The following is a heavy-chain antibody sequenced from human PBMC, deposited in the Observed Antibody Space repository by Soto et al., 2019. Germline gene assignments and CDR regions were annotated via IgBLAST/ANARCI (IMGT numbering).Heavy chain of an antibody. CDR1: GFPFRTYS. Sequence: PGGSLRLSCAASGFPFRTYSMNWVRQAPGKGLEWVSLISSSSSYIYYADSLKGRFTISRDNAKNSLYLEMNNLRAEDTAVYYCARFVSATAINDHWGQGTLVTVSS. CDR2: ISSSSSYI. CDR3: ARFVSATAINDH. J-gene: IGHJ4*02. V-gene: IGHV3-21*01. D-gene: IGHD2-21*02.